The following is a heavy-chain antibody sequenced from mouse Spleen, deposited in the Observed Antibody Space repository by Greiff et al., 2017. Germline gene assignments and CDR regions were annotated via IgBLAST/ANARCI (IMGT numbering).Heavy chain of an antibody. J-gene: IGHJ3*01. CDR2: ISNGGGST. V-gene: IGHV5-12*02. Sequence: EVKLEESGGGLVQPGGSLKLSCATSGFTFSDYYMYWVRQTPEKRLEWVAYISNGGGSTYYPDTVKGRFTISRDNAKNTLYLQMSRLKSEDTAMYYCARHDRGFAYWGQGTLVTVSA. CDR1: GFTFSDYY. CDR3: ARHDRGFAY. D-gene: IGHD3-2*01.